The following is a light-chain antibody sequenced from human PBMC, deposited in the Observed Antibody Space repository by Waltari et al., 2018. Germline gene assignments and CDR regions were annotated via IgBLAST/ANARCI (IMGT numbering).Light chain of an antibody. Sequence: EIVMTQSPATLSVSPGERATLSCRASQSVSSNLAWYQQKPGPAPRLLIYGASTRATGIPARFSGSGSGTEFTLTISSLQSEDFAVYYCQQYNNWLEITFGQGTRLEIK. J-gene: IGKJ5*01. CDR3: QQYNNWLEIT. CDR1: QSVSSN. V-gene: IGKV3-15*01. CDR2: GAS.